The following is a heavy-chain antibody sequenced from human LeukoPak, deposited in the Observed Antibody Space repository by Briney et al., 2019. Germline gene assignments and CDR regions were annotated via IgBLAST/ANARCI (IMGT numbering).Heavy chain of an antibody. Sequence: SETLYLTCTVSGGSIISYYWSWIRQPPGKGLEWIGYIYYSGSTNYNPSLKSRVTISVDTSKNQFYLKLSSVTAADTAVYYCARTYDPYYYYYMDVWGKGTTVTVSS. CDR1: GGSIISYY. CDR2: IYYSGST. V-gene: IGHV4-59*01. J-gene: IGHJ6*03. CDR3: ARTYDPYYYYYMDV. D-gene: IGHD3-3*01.